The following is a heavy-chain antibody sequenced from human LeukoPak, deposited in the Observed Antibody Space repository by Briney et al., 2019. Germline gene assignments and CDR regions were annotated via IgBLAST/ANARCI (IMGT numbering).Heavy chain of an antibody. Sequence: SETLSLTCTISGDSFSSVTDYWAWIRQPPGKGLEWIASVDYSGGTYYNPSLESRVTVSVDTSQKLFSVRLTSVTAADTAVYYCAAHYDFWSGFVFDYWAREVWSPSPQ. V-gene: IGHV4-39*01. J-gene: IGHJ4*02. CDR1: GDSFSSVTDY. D-gene: IGHD3-3*01. CDR3: AAHYDFWSGFVFDY. CDR2: VDYSGGT.